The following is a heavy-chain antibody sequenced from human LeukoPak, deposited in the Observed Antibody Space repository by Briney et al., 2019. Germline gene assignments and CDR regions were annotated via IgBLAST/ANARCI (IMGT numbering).Heavy chain of an antibody. CDR3: ASGNPGNSYGY. J-gene: IGHJ4*02. V-gene: IGHV3-74*01. D-gene: IGHD5-18*01. CDR1: GITFSSYW. Sequence: GGSLRLSCAVSGITFSSYWMPWVRQDPGRGLLWVSRITIDGSSTSYADSVKGRFTISRDNAKNTVYLQMNSLRAEDTAVYYCASGNPGNSYGYWGQGTLVTVSS. CDR2: ITIDGSST.